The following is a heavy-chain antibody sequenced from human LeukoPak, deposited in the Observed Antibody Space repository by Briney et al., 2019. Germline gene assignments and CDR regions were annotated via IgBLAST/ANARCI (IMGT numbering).Heavy chain of an antibody. CDR2: IYPADSDT. J-gene: IGHJ4*02. D-gene: IGHD5-24*01. CDR1: GYTFPIYW. Sequence: GESLKISCTGSGYTFPIYWIGWVRQTPGRGLEWMGIIYPADSDTRYSPSFRGQVTVSADKSISTAHLHWSSLKASDSAMFYCGTFLEMATISNWGQGTLVTVSS. V-gene: IGHV5-51*01. CDR3: GTFLEMATISN.